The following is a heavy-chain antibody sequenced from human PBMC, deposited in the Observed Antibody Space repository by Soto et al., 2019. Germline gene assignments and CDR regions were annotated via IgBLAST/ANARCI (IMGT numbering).Heavy chain of an antibody. CDR3: ARVVLVEHRPVAFDI. V-gene: IGHV1-8*01. CDR1: RYTFTSYD. J-gene: IGHJ3*02. CDR2: MNPNSGNT. Sequence: QVQLVQSGAEVKKPGASVKVSCKASRYTFTSYDINWVRQATGQGLEWMGWMNPNSGNTGYAQKLQGRVTMTRNTSISTAYMELSSLRSEDTAVYYCARVVLVEHRPVAFDIWGQGTMVTVSS. D-gene: IGHD6-6*01.